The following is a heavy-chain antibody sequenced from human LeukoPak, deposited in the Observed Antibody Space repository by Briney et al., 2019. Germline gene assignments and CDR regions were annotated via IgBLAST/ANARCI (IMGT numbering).Heavy chain of an antibody. Sequence: PSETLSLTCTVSGGSISSDYWSWIRQPPGKGMEWIGYIYYSGITNYHPSLKSRFTILVNRSKEQFTLKLSSVTAADTAVYYGARLVQLGDYHGKGMDVWGQGTTVTVSS. CDR3: ARLVQLGDYHGKGMDV. J-gene: IGHJ6*02. CDR2: IYYSGIT. V-gene: IGHV4-59*01. D-gene: IGHD6-13*01. CDR1: GGSISSDY.